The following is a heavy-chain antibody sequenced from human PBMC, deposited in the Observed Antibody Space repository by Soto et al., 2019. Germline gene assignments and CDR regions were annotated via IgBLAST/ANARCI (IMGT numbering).Heavy chain of an antibody. CDR3: ARAWGYCSSTSCSPCYFDY. CDR2: INPNSGGT. D-gene: IGHD2-2*01. J-gene: IGHJ4*02. CDR1: GYTFTGYY. V-gene: IGHV1-2*02. Sequence: ASVKVSCKASGYTFTGYYMHWVRQAPGQGLEWMGWINPNSGGTNYAQKFQGRVTMTRDTSISTAYMELSRLRSDDTAVYYCARAWGYCSSTSCSPCYFDYWGQGTLVTVSS.